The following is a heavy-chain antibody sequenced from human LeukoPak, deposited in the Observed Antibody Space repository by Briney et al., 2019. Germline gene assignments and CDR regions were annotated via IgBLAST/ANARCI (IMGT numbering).Heavy chain of an antibody. V-gene: IGHV3-15*01. J-gene: IGHJ4*02. CDR3: TTHLPYNY. D-gene: IGHD1-14*01. Sequence: GGSLRLSCAASGFTFTNAWMSWGRQAPGKGLEWVGLIKRKTDSGTTDYAAPVKGRFTISRDDSKNTLFLQMNSLKTEDTAVYYCTTHLPYNYWGQGTLVTVSS. CDR2: IKRKTDSGTT. CDR1: GFTFTNAW.